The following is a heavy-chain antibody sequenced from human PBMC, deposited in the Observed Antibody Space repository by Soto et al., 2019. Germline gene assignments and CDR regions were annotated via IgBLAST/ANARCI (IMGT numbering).Heavy chain of an antibody. D-gene: IGHD4-17*01. CDR3: ASRTSYGDGWLDP. J-gene: IGHJ5*02. Sequence: PGGSLRLSCAASGLTFSSYTMTWVRQAPGKGPEWVSGITGSGGSTYYADSVKGRFAISRDNSKNTLFLQMNSLRVEDTAVYYCASRTSYGDGWLDPWGQGTPVTVSS. CDR2: ITGSGGST. CDR1: GLTFSSYT. V-gene: IGHV3-23*01.